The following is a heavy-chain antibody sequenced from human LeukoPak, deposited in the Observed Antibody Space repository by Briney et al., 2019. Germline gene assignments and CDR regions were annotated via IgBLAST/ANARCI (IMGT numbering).Heavy chain of an antibody. CDR3: ARWGDSYFDL. V-gene: IGHV1-69*05. Sequence: ASVKVSCKASGDTLRKYAISWVRQAPGQGLEWMGRIIPIFGTTYYAQKFQERVTLTTDESRSTVYMELSSLRSDDTAVYYCARWGDSYFDLWGQGTLVTVSP. CDR2: IIPIFGTT. J-gene: IGHJ2*01. CDR1: GDTLRKYA. D-gene: IGHD1-26*01.